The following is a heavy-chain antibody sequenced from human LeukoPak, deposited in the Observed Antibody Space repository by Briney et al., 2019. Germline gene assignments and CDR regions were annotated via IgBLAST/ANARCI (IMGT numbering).Heavy chain of an antibody. CDR1: GYTFTGYY. D-gene: IGHD2-2*01. J-gene: IGHJ5*02. V-gene: IGHV1-2*02. CDR3: ARTPRVPAASESWFDP. Sequence: GASVKVSCKASGYTFTGYYMHWVRQAPGQGLEWMGWINPNSGGTNYAQKFQGRVTMTRDTSISTAYMELSRLRSDDTAVYYCARTPRVPAASESWFDPWGQGTLVTVSS. CDR2: INPNSGGT.